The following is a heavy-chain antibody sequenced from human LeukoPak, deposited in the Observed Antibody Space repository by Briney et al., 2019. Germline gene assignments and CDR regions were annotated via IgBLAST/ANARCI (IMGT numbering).Heavy chain of an antibody. CDR1: GYTFTSYY. V-gene: IGHV1-46*01. CDR2: INPSGGST. Sequence: ASVKVSCKASGYTFTSYYMHWVRQAPGQGLEWMGIINPSGGSTSYAQKFQGRVTMTRDMSTSTVYMELSSLRSEDTAVYYCARVYSSSWYGGAFDIWGQGTMVTVSS. J-gene: IGHJ3*02. CDR3: ARVYSSSWYGGAFDI. D-gene: IGHD6-13*01.